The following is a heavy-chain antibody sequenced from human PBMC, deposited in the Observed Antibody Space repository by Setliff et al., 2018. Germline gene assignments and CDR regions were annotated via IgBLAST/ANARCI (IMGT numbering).Heavy chain of an antibody. J-gene: IGHJ6*03. V-gene: IGHV4-39*01. D-gene: IGHD3-16*01. CDR3: ARMSGFMYMDV. CDR1: GGSFSVYY. CDR2: IYYSGST. Sequence: PSETLSLTCAVYGGSFSVYYWGWIRQPPGKGLEWIGSIYYSGSTYYNPSLKSRVTISVDTSKNQFSLKLSSVTAADTAVYYCARMSGFMYMDVWGKGTPVTVSS.